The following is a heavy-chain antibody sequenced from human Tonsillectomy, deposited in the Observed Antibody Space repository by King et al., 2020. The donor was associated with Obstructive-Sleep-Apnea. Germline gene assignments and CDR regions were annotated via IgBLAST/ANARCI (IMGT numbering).Heavy chain of an antibody. CDR2: IYPGDSDT. Sequence: EQLVQSGAEVKRAGESLKISCRGSAYSFASFWIGLVRQMPGKGLEWMGIIYPGDSDTRYSPSFQGQVTISPDKSIHTAYLQWNSLRASDTAMYYCASRHYFASGKDAFDIWGQGTMVTVSS. CDR3: ASRHYFASGKDAFDI. V-gene: IGHV5-51*01. CDR1: AYSFASFW. D-gene: IGHD3-10*01. J-gene: IGHJ3*02.